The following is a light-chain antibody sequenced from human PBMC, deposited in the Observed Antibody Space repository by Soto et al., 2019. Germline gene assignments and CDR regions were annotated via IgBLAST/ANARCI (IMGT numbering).Light chain of an antibody. CDR2: AVS. Sequence: QSALTQPASVSGSPGQSITISCTGTSSDIGGYNFVSWYQHHPGKAPKLIIFAVSNRPSGVSNRFSGSKSGNTASLTISGLQPEDEADYYCYSYTSSSTYVFGSGTKLTVL. V-gene: IGLV2-14*01. CDR3: YSYTSSSTYV. CDR1: SSDIGGYNF. J-gene: IGLJ1*01.